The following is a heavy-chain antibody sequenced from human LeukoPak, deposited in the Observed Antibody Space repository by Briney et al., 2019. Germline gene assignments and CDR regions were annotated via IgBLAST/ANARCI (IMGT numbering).Heavy chain of an antibody. D-gene: IGHD3-22*01. J-gene: IGHJ4*02. V-gene: IGHV3-30*02. Sequence: PGGSLRLSCAASGFTFSSYGMHWVRQAPGKGLEWVAFIRYDGSNKYYADSVKGRFTISRDNSKNTLYLKMHSLRAEDTAVYYCASPGGYYYDSSGGGPIDYWGQGTLVTVSS. CDR3: ASPGGYYYDSSGGGPIDY. CDR1: GFTFSSYG. CDR2: IRYDGSNK.